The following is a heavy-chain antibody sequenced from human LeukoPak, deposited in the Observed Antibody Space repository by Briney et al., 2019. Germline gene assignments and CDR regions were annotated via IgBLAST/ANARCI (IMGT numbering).Heavy chain of an antibody. CDR2: INSDGSST. D-gene: IGHD3-10*01. CDR1: GFTFSSYW. V-gene: IGHV3-74*01. J-gene: IGHJ4*02. Sequence: GGSLRLSCAASGFTFSSYWMHWVRQAPGKWLVWVSRINSDGSSTSYADSVKGRFTISRDNAKNTLYLQMNSLRAEDTAVYYCASSRTTRSGSYYNPYYFDYWGQGTLVTVSS. CDR3: ASSRTTRSGSYYNPYYFDY.